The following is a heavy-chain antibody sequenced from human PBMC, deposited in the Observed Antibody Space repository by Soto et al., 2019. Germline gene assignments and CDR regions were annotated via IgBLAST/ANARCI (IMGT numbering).Heavy chain of an antibody. D-gene: IGHD3-10*01. CDR1: GYTFTSYG. Sequence: ASVKVSCKASGYTFTSYGISWVRQAPGQGLEWMGWISAYNGNTNYAQKLQGRVTMTTDKSTSTAYMELSSLRSEDTAMYYCATNDGSGYRAFDFWGQGALVTVAS. CDR3: ATNDGSGYRAFDF. V-gene: IGHV1-18*01. J-gene: IGHJ4*02. CDR2: ISAYNGNT.